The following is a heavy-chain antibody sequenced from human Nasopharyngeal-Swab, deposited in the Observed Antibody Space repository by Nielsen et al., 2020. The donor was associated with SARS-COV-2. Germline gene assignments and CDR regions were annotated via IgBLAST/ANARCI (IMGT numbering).Heavy chain of an antibody. J-gene: IGHJ3*02. D-gene: IGHD2-15*01. V-gene: IGHV3-33*03. CDR3: VRWSGGWAFDI. CDR1: GFTFSNYG. CDR2: IWYDGTNK. Sequence: GGSLRLSCAASGFTFSNYGMHWVRQAPGKGLEWVAAIWYDGTNKYYLDSVKDRFTISRDNSKNTVYLQMNSLGAEDTAVYYCVRWSGGWAFDIGGQGTMVTVSS.